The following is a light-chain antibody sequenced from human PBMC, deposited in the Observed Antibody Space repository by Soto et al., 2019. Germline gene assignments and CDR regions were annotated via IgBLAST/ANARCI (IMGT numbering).Light chain of an antibody. Sequence: EIVLTQSPATLSLSPGERATLSCRASQSVSTYLAWYQQKPGQAPRLLIYDASNRATGIPARFSGSGSGTDFTLTISSLEPEDFAVYYCQHRGNWPITFGQGTRLDIK. CDR1: QSVSTY. J-gene: IGKJ5*01. CDR3: QHRGNWPIT. CDR2: DAS. V-gene: IGKV3-11*01.